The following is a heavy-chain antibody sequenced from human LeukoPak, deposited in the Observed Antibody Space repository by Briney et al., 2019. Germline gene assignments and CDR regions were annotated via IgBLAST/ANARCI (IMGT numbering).Heavy chain of an antibody. V-gene: IGHV1-24*01. Sequence: ASVKVSCKVSGYTLTELSMHWVRQAPGKGLEWMGGFDPEDDEIIYAQKFQGGVTMTEDTSTDTAYMELSSLRSEDTAVYYCATRQQWLADYWGQGTLVTVSS. J-gene: IGHJ4*02. CDR1: GYTLTELS. CDR2: FDPEDDEI. D-gene: IGHD6-19*01. CDR3: ATRQQWLADY.